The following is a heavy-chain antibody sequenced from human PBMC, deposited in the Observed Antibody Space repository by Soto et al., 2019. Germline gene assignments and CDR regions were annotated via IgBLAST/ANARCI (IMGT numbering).Heavy chain of an antibody. J-gene: IGHJ4*02. Sequence: GASVKVSCKASGYTFTSYAMHWLRQAPGQGLEWMGIINPSGGSTSYAQKFQGRVTMTRDTSTSTVYMELSSLRSEDTAVYYCAREGLAAAATGDYWGQGTLVTVSS. CDR3: AREGLAAAATGDY. CDR2: INPSGGST. V-gene: IGHV1-46*01. D-gene: IGHD6-13*01. CDR1: GYTFTSYA.